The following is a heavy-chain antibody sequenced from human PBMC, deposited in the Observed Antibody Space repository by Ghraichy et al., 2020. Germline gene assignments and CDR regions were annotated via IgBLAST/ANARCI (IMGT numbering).Heavy chain of an antibody. V-gene: IGHV4-34*01. Sequence: SETLSLTCTFFGDSFSDFYWSWIRQSPGKGLEWIGEVSDSGDTNYNPSLKSRVSISVDTSKSQFSMSLTSVIAADTAVYYCARVQYISSWYRINWFDPWGQGTPVTVSS. J-gene: IGHJ5*02. CDR3: ARVQYISSWYRINWFDP. D-gene: IGHD6-13*01. CDR1: GDSFSDFY. CDR2: VSDSGDT.